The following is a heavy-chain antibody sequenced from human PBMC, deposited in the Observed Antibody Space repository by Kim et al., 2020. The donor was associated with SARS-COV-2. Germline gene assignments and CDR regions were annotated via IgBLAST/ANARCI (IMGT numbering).Heavy chain of an antibody. J-gene: IGHJ4*02. CDR3: ARQRTSFFDY. D-gene: IGHD2-2*01. CDR2: IYYSGST. Sequence: SETLSLTCTVSGGSISSSSYYWGWIRQPPGKGLEWIGSIYYSGSTYYNPSLKSRVTISVDTSKNQFSLQLSSVTAADTAVYYCARQRTSFFDYWGQGTLVTVSS. CDR1: GGSISSSSYY. V-gene: IGHV4-39*01.